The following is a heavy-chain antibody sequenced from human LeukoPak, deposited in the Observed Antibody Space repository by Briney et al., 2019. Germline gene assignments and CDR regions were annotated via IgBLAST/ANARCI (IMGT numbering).Heavy chain of an antibody. CDR3: VRDSGVVVTLNWFDP. CDR2: IYTSGST. CDR1: GGSISSYY. V-gene: IGHV4-4*07. J-gene: IGHJ5*02. D-gene: IGHD3-22*01. Sequence: SETLSLTCTVSGGSISSYYWSWIRQPAGKGLEWIGRIYTSGSTNYNPSLKSRVTMSVDTSKNQFSLKLSSVTAADTAVYYCVRDSGVVVTLNWFDPWGQGTLVTVSS.